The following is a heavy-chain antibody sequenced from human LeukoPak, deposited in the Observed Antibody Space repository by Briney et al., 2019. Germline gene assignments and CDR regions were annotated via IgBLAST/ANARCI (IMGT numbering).Heavy chain of an antibody. V-gene: IGHV1-69*06. CDR3: ARTSGETGYSSGWYVTDFDY. CDR2: IIPIFGTA. D-gene: IGHD6-19*01. J-gene: IGHJ4*02. Sequence: SMKVSCKASGGTFSSYAISWVRQAPGQGLEWVGGIIPIFGTANYAQKFQGRVTITADKSTSTAYMELSSLRSEDTAVYYCARTSGETGYSSGWYVTDFDYWGQGTLVTVSS. CDR1: GGTFSSYA.